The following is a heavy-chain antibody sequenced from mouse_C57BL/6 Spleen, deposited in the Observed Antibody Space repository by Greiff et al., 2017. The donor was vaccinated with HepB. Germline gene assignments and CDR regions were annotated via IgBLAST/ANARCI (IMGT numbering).Heavy chain of an antibody. CDR1: GYTFTSYG. CDR3: ARGETAHPFDY. Sequence: QVQLQQSGAELARPGASVTLSCKASGYTFTSYGISWVKQRTGQGLEWIGEIYPRSGNTYYNEKFKGKSTLTADQSSSTAYMELRSLTSEDSAFYFCARGETAHPFDYWGQGTTLTVSS. J-gene: IGHJ2*01. CDR2: IYPRSGNT. V-gene: IGHV1-81*01. D-gene: IGHD3-2*02.